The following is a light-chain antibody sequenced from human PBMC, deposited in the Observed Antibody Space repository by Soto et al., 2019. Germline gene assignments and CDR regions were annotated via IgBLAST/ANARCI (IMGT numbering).Light chain of an antibody. CDR3: QVWDSCSDLRV. Sequence: SYDMTQAPAVTVAPGQTARIIRGGNTIGSKSVHLYQPKPGQAPVLVLSDDTDRPSGIPERFSGSISGNTASLTISRVEAGDEADYYCQVWDSCSDLRVFGTGTKVTV. J-gene: IGLJ1*01. V-gene: IGLV3-21*02. CDR2: DDT. CDR1: TIGSKS.